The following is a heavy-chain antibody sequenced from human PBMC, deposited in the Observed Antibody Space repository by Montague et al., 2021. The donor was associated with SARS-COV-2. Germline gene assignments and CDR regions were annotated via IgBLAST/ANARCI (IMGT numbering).Heavy chain of an antibody. Sequence: TLSLTCTVSGGSISSGGYYWSWIRQHPGKGLEWIGYIYYSGSTYYNPSLKSRVTIPVDTSKNQFSLKLSSVTAADTAVYYCALNYFRVRSWYGMDVWGQGTRSPSP. CDR2: IYYSGST. CDR3: ALNYFRVRSWYGMDV. D-gene: IGHD3-10*01. J-gene: IGHJ6*02. V-gene: IGHV4-31*03. CDR1: GGSISSGGYY.